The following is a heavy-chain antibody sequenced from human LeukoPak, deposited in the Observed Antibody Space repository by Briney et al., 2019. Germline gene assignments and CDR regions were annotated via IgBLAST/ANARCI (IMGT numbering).Heavy chain of an antibody. V-gene: IGHV4-34*01. J-gene: IGHJ3*02. CDR2: INHSGST. Sequence: PSETLSLTCAVYGGSFSGYYWSWIRQPTGKGLEWIGEINHSGSTNYNPSLKSRVTISVDTSKNQFSLKLSSVTAADTAVYYCARERSSGWYCAFDIWGQGTMVTVSS. D-gene: IGHD6-19*01. CDR3: ARERSSGWYCAFDI. CDR1: GGSFSGYY.